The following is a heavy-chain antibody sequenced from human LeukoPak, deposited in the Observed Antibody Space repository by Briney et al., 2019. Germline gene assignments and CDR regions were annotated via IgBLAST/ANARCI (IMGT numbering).Heavy chain of an antibody. CDR3: ARDFDAFDI. J-gene: IGHJ3*02. CDR1: GFTVSKNY. CDR2: IYSGGST. D-gene: IGHD3-3*01. V-gene: IGHV3-66*02. Sequence: PGGSLRLSCTASGFTVSKNYMSWVRQAPGKGLEWVSVIYSGGSTYYSDSVKGRFTISRDNSKNTLYLQMNSLRTEDTAVYYCARDFDAFDIWAQGTMVTVSS.